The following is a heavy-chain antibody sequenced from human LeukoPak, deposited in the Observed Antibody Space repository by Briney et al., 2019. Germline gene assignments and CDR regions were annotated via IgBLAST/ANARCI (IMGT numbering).Heavy chain of an antibody. CDR2: IDPSDSST. Sequence: GESLKISCKGSGYSFTNSWINWVRQMPGKGLEWMGRIDPSDSSTNYGPSLQGHVTFSADRSITSAYLQWSSLKASDTAMYYCVTQGYWGQGTLVTVSS. V-gene: IGHV5-10-1*01. CDR3: VTQGY. CDR1: GYSFTNSW. J-gene: IGHJ4*02.